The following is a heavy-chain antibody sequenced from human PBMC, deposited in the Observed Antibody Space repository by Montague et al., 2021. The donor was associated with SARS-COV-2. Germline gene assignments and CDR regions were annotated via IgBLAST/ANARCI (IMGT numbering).Heavy chain of an antibody. J-gene: IGHJ4*02. CDR1: GFTFSSYG. CDR2: IWYDGSNK. V-gene: IGHV3-33*01. Sequence: SLRLSCAASGFTFSSYGMHWVRQAPGKGLEWVAVIWYDGSNKYYADSVKGRFTISRDNSKNTLYLQMNSLRAEDTAVYYCARDLPPFGGPGHYWGQGTLVTVSS. CDR3: ARDLPPFGGPGHY. D-gene: IGHD3-10*01.